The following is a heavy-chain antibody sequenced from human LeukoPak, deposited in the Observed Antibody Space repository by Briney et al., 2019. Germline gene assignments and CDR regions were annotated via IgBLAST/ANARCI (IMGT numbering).Heavy chain of an antibody. CDR3: ARATRFYSSSLEYREL. Sequence: PGGSLRLSCAASGFTFSSYSMSWVRQAPGKGLEWIGRIYTSGSTNYNPSLKSRVTMSVDTSKNQFSLKLSSVTAADTAVYYCARATRFYSSSLEYRELWGQGTLVTVSS. CDR1: GFTFSSYS. D-gene: IGHD6-6*01. CDR2: IYTSGST. J-gene: IGHJ4*02. V-gene: IGHV4-59*10.